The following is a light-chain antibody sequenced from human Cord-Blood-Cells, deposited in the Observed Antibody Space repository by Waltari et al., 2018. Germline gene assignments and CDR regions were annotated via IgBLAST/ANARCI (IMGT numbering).Light chain of an antibody. V-gene: IGKV1-5*01. CDR2: EAS. Sequence: DIQMTQSPYTLSASVGDRVTITFRASQSISSWLAWYQQKPGKAPKLLIYEASSLESGVPSRFSGSGSGTECTLTISSLQPDDFATYYCQQYNSYSPVYTFGQGTKLEIK. CDR3: QQYNSYSPVYT. J-gene: IGKJ2*01. CDR1: QSISSW.